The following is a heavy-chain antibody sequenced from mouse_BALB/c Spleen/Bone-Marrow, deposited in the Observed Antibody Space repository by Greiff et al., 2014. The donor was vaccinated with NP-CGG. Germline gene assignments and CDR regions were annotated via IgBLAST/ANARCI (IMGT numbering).Heavy chain of an antibody. CDR1: GFSLTSYD. Sequence: QVQLQQSGPGLVAPSQSLSITCTVSGFSLTSYDVHWVRQPPGKGLEWLGVIWAGGSTNYNSTLMSRLSISKDNSKSQVFLKMNSLQTDDTAMYYCARYYYGFLDYWGQGTTLTVSS. V-gene: IGHV2-9*02. D-gene: IGHD1-2*01. J-gene: IGHJ2*01. CDR2: IWAGGST. CDR3: ARYYYGFLDY.